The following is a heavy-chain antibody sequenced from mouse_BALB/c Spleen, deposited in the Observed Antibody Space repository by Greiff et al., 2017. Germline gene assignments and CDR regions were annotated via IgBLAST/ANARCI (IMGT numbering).Heavy chain of an antibody. CDR2: INPSSGYT. V-gene: IGHV1-4*01. CDR1: GYTFTSYT. CDR3: ARKKSTTAYAMDY. D-gene: IGHD2-14*01. Sequence: SGAELARPGASVKMSCKASGYTFTSYTMHWVKQRPGQGLEWIGYINPSSGYTNYNQKFKDKATLTADKSSSTAYMQLSSLTSEDSAVYYCARKKSTTAYAMDYWGQGTSVTVSS. J-gene: IGHJ4*01.